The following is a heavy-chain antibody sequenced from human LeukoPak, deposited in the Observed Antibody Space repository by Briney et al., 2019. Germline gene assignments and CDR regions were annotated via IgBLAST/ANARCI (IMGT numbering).Heavy chain of an antibody. V-gene: IGHV3-30*04. D-gene: IGHD3-10*01. Sequence: GGSLRLSCAASGFTFSSYAMHWVRQAPGKGLEWVAVISYDGSNKYYADSVKGRFTISRDNSKNTLYLQMNSLRAEDTAVYYCARDLYYYGSGSYFYWGQGTLVTVSS. J-gene: IGHJ4*02. CDR3: ARDLYYYGSGSYFY. CDR1: GFTFSSYA. CDR2: ISYDGSNK.